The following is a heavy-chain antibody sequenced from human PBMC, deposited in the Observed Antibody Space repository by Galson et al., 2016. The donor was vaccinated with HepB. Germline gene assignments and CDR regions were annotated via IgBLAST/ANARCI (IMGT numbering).Heavy chain of an antibody. Sequence: SLRLSCAGTGFTFSSYNMNWVRQAPGKGLDWISYISSSSSTIYYADSVKGRFTISRDNAKNSLYLQMNSLRDEDTAVYYCARDSTVPGRSIDYWGQGTLITVSS. V-gene: IGHV3-48*02. J-gene: IGHJ4*02. CDR1: GFTFSSYN. CDR3: ARDSTVPGRSIDY. D-gene: IGHD2-2*01. CDR2: ISSSSSTI.